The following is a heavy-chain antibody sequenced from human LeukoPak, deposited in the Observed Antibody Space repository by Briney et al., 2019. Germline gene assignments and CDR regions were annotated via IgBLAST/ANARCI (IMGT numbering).Heavy chain of an antibody. CDR3: ARVPVYDDYGDFYYFDY. Sequence: GGSLRLSCAASGFTASRNYISWVRQAPGKGLEWVSVIYSGGSTYYADSVKGRFTISRDNSKNTLYLQMNSLRAEDTAVYYCARVPVYDDYGDFYYFDYWGQGTLVTVSS. D-gene: IGHD4-17*01. CDR2: IYSGGST. J-gene: IGHJ4*02. V-gene: IGHV3-53*01. CDR1: GFTASRNY.